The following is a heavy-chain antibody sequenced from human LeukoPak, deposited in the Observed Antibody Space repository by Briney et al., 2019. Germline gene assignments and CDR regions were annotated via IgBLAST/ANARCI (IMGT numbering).Heavy chain of an antibody. J-gene: IGHJ4*02. CDR2: ISGSDGST. CDR1: GFSFSNYA. CDR3: AKGRGYCTGGSCYSDY. Sequence: GGSLRLSCTASGFSFSNYAMSWVRQAPGKGLEWVSTISGSDGSTYYADSVKGRFTISRDNSKNTLYLQMNSLRVEDTAIYYCAKGRGYCTGGSCYSDYWGQGTLVTVSS. V-gene: IGHV3-23*01. D-gene: IGHD2-15*01.